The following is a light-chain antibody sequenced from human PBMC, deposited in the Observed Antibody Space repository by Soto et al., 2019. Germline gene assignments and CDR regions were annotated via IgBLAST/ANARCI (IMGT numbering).Light chain of an antibody. V-gene: IGLV1-40*01. J-gene: IGLJ2*01. CDR3: QSYDNSLLAYV. CDR2: ANN. Sequence: QSVLTQPPSVSGAPGQRVTISCAGRSSNIGAGFDVHWYQQRPGTAPKLLIFANNDRPSGVPGRFSGSTSGTSASLAITGLQAEDEADYYCQSYDNSLLAYVFGGGTKLTVL. CDR1: SSNIGAGFD.